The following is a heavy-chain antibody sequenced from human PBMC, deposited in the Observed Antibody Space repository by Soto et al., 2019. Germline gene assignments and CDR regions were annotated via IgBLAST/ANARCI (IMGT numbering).Heavy chain of an antibody. CDR2: IEGDGSVK. V-gene: IGHV3-7*03. J-gene: IGHJ4*02. CDR3: VREASSSGLHLDH. CDR1: GFTFTNFW. Sequence: GGSLRLSCAASGFTFTNFWMSWVRQAPGKGLEWVANIEGDGSVKNYLDSVKGRFTISRGNSKNTLYLQMNSRRAEDAAVYYCVREASSSGLHLDHWGRGTLVTVSS. D-gene: IGHD6-6*01.